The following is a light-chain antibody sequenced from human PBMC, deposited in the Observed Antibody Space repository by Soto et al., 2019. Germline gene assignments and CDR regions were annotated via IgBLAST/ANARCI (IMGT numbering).Light chain of an antibody. J-gene: IGKJ4*01. CDR1: QTVRNNS. CDR3: QQFSSYPLT. CDR2: DAS. V-gene: IGKV3-20*01. Sequence: EFVLTQAPGTLSLSPGERATLSCRASQTVRNNSLAWYQQKPGQAPRILIYDASSMSTGIPDRFSGGGSGTDFPLTIIRLEPEDFAVYYCQQFSSYPLTFGGGTKGEIK.